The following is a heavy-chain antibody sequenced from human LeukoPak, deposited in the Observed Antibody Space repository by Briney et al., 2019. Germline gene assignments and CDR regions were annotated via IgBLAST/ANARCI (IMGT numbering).Heavy chain of an antibody. CDR2: ISSSGSTI. CDR1: GFTFSDYY. Sequence: GGSLRLSCAASGFTFSDYYMSWIRQAPGKGLEWVSYISSSGSTIYYADSVKGRFTISRDNAKNSLYLQMNSLRAEDTAVYYCARGGTIGYCSSTSCEAGYYGMDVWGQGTTVTVSS. CDR3: ARGGTIGYCSSTSCEAGYYGMDV. J-gene: IGHJ6*02. V-gene: IGHV3-11*01. D-gene: IGHD2-2*01.